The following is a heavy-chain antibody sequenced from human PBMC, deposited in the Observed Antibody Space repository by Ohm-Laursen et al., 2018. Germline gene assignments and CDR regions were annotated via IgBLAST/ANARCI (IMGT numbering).Heavy chain of an antibody. CDR3: TRRRDPVGHYSYGINV. D-gene: IGHD3-10*01. J-gene: IGHJ6*02. CDR2: IRSKVNNFAT. V-gene: IGHV3-73*01. Sequence: GSLRLSCAASGLTFSDSAVHWVRQASGKGLEWVGHIRSKVNNFATAYAASVKGRFTISRDDSKNTAYLQMNSLKTEDTAIYYCTRRRDPVGHYSYGINVWGQGATVTVSS. CDR1: GLTFSDSA.